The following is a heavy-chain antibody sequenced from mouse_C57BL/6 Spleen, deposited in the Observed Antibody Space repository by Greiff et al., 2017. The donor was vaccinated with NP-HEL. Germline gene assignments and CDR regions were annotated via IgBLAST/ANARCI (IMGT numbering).Heavy chain of an antibody. Sequence: QVQLQQSGPGLVAPSQSLSITCTVSGFSLTSYAISWVRQPPGKGLEWLGVIWTGGGTNYNSALKSRLSISKDNSKSQVFLKMNSLQTDDTARYYCATVYDYDEAWFAYWGQGTLVTVSA. D-gene: IGHD2-4*01. CDR1: GFSLTSYA. V-gene: IGHV2-9-1*01. CDR3: ATVYDYDEAWFAY. CDR2: IWTGGGT. J-gene: IGHJ3*01.